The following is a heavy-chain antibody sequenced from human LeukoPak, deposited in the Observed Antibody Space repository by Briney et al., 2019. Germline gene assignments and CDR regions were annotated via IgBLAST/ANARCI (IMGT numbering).Heavy chain of an antibody. Sequence: GGSLRLSCAASEFSVGSNYMTWVRQAPGKGLEWVGRIKSKTDGGTTDYAAPVKGRFTISRDDSKNTLYLQMNSLKTEDTAVYYCTTEIHVWGKGTTVTVSS. CDR3: TTEIHV. V-gene: IGHV3-15*01. J-gene: IGHJ6*04. CDR1: EFSVGSNY. CDR2: IKSKTDGGTT.